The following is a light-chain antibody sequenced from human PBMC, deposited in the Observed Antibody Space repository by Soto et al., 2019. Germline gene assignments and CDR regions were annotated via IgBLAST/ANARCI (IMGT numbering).Light chain of an antibody. Sequence: ENVLTQPPGTLSLSRGGRPTLSWRAGQSVINTFLAWYQQKPGQAPRLLIYGASNRATGIPDRFSGSGSGTDFTLTISRLEPEDFAVYYCQQSGSPSGWTFGRGTKVDI. V-gene: IGKV3-20*01. CDR3: QQSGSPSGWT. CDR1: QSVINTF. J-gene: IGKJ1*01. CDR2: GAS.